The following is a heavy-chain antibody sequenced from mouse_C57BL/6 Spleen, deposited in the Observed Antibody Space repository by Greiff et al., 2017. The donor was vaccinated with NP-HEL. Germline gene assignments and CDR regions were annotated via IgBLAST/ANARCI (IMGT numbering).Heavy chain of an antibody. Sequence: VKLQQPGAELVRPGSSVKLSCKASGYTFTSYWMHWVQQRPIQGLEWIGNIDPSDSETHYNQKFKDKATLTVDKSSSTAYMQISSLTSEDSAVDYCAKGVYYGSSYFDYWGQGTTLTVSS. CDR2: IDPSDSET. V-gene: IGHV1-52*01. CDR1: GYTFTSYW. CDR3: AKGVYYGSSYFDY. J-gene: IGHJ2*01. D-gene: IGHD1-1*01.